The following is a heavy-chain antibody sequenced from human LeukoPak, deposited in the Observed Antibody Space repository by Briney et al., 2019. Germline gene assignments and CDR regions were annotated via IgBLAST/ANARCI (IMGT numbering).Heavy chain of an antibody. D-gene: IGHD3-10*01. CDR1: GFTFSSYW. Sequence: GGSLRLSCAASGFTFSSYWMSWVRQAPGKGLEWVANIKQDGSEKYYVDSVKGRFTISRDNARNSVYLQMNSLRAEDTAVYYCAKDFEYDYDSGSYWFYFDYWGQGILVTVSS. CDR3: AKDFEYDYDSGSYWFYFDY. J-gene: IGHJ4*02. CDR2: IKQDGSEK. V-gene: IGHV3-7*01.